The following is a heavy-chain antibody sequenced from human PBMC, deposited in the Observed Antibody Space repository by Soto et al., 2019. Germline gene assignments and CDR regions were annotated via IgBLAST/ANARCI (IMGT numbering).Heavy chain of an antibody. D-gene: IGHD2-21*01. CDR2: ISYDGSNK. CDR1: GFTFNSYA. V-gene: IGHV3-30-3*01. J-gene: IGHJ3*02. Sequence: QVQLVESGGGVVQPGRSLRLSCAASGFTFNSYAMHWVRQAPGKGPEWVAVISYDGSNKYYADSVKGRFTISRENSKNTLYLRMNSLRAEDTAVYYCARPDSGGDALDIWGQGTMVTVSS. CDR3: ARPDSGGDALDI.